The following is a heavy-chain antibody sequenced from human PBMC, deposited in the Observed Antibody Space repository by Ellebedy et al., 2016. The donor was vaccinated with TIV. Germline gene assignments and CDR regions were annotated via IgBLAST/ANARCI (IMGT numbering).Heavy chain of an antibody. J-gene: IGHJ6*02. D-gene: IGHD6-25*01. Sequence: ASVKVSCKASGYIFTADYMHWVRQAPGQGLEWMGWINPDSGVTNFAQKFQGRVTMTRDTSVNTAYMELSRLESDDTAEYYCARVRRGSSGLDVWGQGTTVTVS. V-gene: IGHV1-2*02. CDR3: ARVRRGSSGLDV. CDR2: INPDSGVT. CDR1: GYIFTADY.